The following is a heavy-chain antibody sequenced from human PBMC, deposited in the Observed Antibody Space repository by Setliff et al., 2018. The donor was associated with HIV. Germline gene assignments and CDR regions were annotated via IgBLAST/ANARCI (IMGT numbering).Heavy chain of an antibody. CDR3: ARVPASSWYVTTQRTKEYFHH. V-gene: IGHV4-39*07. J-gene: IGHJ1*01. CDR1: GGSIKSSSYY. Sequence: KPSETLSLTCTVSGGSIKSSSYYWGWIRQPPGKGLEWIGSIYYSGNTYYNPSLKSRVTILEDTSRNQFSLRLSSATAADTAIYYCARVPASSWYVTTQRTKEYFHHWGQGTLVTVSS. D-gene: IGHD6-13*01. CDR2: IYYSGNT.